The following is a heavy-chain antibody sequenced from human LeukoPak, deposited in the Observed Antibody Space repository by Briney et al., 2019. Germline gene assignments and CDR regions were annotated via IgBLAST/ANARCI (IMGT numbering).Heavy chain of an antibody. V-gene: IGHV4-61*08. Sequence: SETLSLTCTVSGGSISSGDYYWSWIRQPPGKGLEWIGYIYYSGSTNYNPSLKSRVTISVDTSKNQFSLKLSSVTAADTAVYYCARDRIAAALDYYMDVWGKGTTVTVSS. D-gene: IGHD6-13*01. J-gene: IGHJ6*03. CDR2: IYYSGST. CDR3: ARDRIAAALDYYMDV. CDR1: GGSISSGDYY.